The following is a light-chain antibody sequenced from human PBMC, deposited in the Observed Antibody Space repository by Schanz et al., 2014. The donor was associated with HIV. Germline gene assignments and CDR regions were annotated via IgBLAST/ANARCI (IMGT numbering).Light chain of an antibody. Sequence: QSALTQPPSASGSPGQSVTISCTGTSSDVGGYNYVSWYQQHPGKAPKIMIYEVSKRPSGVPDRFSGSKSGNTASLTISGLQAEDEADYYCCSYAGSYTFGVFGGGTKLTVL. CDR3: CSYAGSYTFGV. V-gene: IGLV2-8*01. CDR2: EVS. CDR1: SSDVGGYNY. J-gene: IGLJ3*02.